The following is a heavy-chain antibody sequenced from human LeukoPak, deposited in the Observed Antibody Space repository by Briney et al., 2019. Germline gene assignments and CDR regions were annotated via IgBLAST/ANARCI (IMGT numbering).Heavy chain of an antibody. Sequence: ASVKVSCKASGYTFTSYGISWVRQAPGQGLEWMGWISAYNGNTNYAQKLQGRVTMTTDTSTSTAYMELRSLRSDDTAVYYCARDRGTFEVVINWFDPWGQGTLVTVSS. CDR1: GYTFTSYG. CDR2: ISAYNGNT. V-gene: IGHV1-18*01. CDR3: ARDRGTFEVVINWFDP. D-gene: IGHD3-3*01. J-gene: IGHJ5*02.